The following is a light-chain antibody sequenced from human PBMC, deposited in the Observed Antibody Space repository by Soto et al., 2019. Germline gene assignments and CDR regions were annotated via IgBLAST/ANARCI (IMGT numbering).Light chain of an antibody. CDR3: GSYTSASTLV. V-gene: IGLV2-14*01. J-gene: IGLJ1*01. Sequence: SALTQPASVSGSPGQSITISCTGTSSDVGAYNYVSWYQQHPGKAPKLMIYEVINRPSGVSNRFSGSKSGNTASLTISGLQAEDEADYYCGSYTSASTLVFGTGTKLTVL. CDR2: EVI. CDR1: SSDVGAYNY.